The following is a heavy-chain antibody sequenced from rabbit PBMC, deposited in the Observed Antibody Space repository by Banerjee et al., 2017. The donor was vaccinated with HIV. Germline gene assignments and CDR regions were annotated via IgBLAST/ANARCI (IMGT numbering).Heavy chain of an antibody. CDR2: IDPVFGST. V-gene: IGHV1S7*01. Sequence: QSLEESGGDLVKPGASLTLSCKASGFSLSSYAMSWVRQAPGKGLEWIGYIDPVFGSTYYASWVNGRFTISSHNAQNTLYLQLNSLTAADTATYYCARLFYAGYAGYGYTNLWGQGTLVTVS. D-gene: IGHD7-1*01. CDR1: GFSLSSYA. CDR3: ARLFYAGYAGYGYTNL. J-gene: IGHJ4*01.